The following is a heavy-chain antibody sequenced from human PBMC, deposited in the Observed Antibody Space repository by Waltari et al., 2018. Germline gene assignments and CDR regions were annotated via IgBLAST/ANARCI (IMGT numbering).Heavy chain of an antibody. CDR2: IYYSGST. CDR3: ARDPVYSSGWRDY. J-gene: IGHJ4*02. D-gene: IGHD6-19*01. Sequence: QLQLQESGPGLVKPSATLSLTCTVSGGSISSSSYYWGWIRQPPGKGLEWIGSIYYSGSTYYNPSLKSRVTISVDTSKNQFSLKLSSVTAADTAVYYCARDPVYSSGWRDYWGQGTLVTVSS. V-gene: IGHV4-39*07. CDR1: GGSISSSSYY.